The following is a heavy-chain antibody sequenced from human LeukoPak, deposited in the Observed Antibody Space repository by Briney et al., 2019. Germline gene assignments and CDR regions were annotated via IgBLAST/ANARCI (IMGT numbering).Heavy chain of an antibody. V-gene: IGHV3-43*02. CDR3: AKGNLAYCGGDCYSDYYYGMDV. D-gene: IGHD2-21*02. J-gene: IGHJ6*02. CDR1: GFTFDDYA. Sequence: PGGSLRLSCAASGFTFDDYAMHWVRQAPGKGLEWVSLISGDGGSTYYADSVKGRFTISRDNSKNSLYLQMNSLRTEDTALYYCAKGNLAYCGGDCYSDYYYGMDVWGQGTTVTVSS. CDR2: ISGDGGST.